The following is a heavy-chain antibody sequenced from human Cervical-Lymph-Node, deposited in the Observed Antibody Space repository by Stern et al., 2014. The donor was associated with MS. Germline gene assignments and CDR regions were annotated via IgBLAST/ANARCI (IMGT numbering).Heavy chain of an antibody. J-gene: IGHJ4*02. CDR3: ATHAPGVVPAALDY. Sequence: ESGPTLVKPTQTLTLTCTFSGFSLSTSGVGVGWIRQPPGKALEGLAFIDWDDSKRYSPSLKNRLTITKDTSKNQVVLTMNNMDPVDTATFYCATHAPGVVPAALDYWGQGTLVTVS. CDR2: IDWDDSK. D-gene: IGHD2-2*01. V-gene: IGHV2-5*02. CDR1: GFSLSTSGVG.